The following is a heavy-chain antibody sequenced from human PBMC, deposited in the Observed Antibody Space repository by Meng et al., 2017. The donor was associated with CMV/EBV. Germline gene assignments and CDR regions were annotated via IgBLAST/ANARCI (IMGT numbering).Heavy chain of an antibody. J-gene: IGHJ6*02. CDR2: IRYDGSEK. V-gene: IGHV3-30*02. CDR3: AKDSGGEDVMDV. Sequence: GGSLRPSCAASGFTFTNDGMQWVPQAPDKGLEWVAFIRYDGSEKYYGDSVEDRLTISRDDSKNTVYLQMNRLRVDDTALYYCAKDSGGEDVMDVWCQGTTVTVSS. CDR1: GFTFTNDG. D-gene: IGHD3-10*01.